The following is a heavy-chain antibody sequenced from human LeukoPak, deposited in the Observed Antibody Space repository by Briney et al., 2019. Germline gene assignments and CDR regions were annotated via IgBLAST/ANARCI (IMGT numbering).Heavy chain of an antibody. CDR1: GFTFSSYA. CDR2: ISGSGGST. Sequence: PGGSLRLSCAASGFTFSSYAMSWVRQAPGKGLEWVSAISGSGGSTYYADSVKGRFTISRDNPKNTLYLQMSNVRADDTAVYFCAKRGVVIRVILVGFHKEAYYFDSWGQGALVTVSS. V-gene: IGHV3-23*01. J-gene: IGHJ4*02. D-gene: IGHD3-22*01. CDR3: AKRGVVIRVILVGFHKEAYYFDS.